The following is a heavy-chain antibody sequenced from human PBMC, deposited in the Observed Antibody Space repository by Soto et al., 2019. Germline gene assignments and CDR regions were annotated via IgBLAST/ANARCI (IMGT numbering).Heavy chain of an antibody. J-gene: IGHJ4*02. CDR1: GGSISSYY. CDR2: IYTSGNT. CDR3: ARNLTVIGYIDY. D-gene: IGHD2-15*01. V-gene: IGHV4-4*07. Sequence: SATLSLTCTVSGGSISSYYWTWIRHPAGKGLEWIGRIYTSGNTNYNPSLKSRITMSVDTSKNQFSLKLSSVTVADTAVYYCARNLTVIGYIDYGGQGTLVTVPS.